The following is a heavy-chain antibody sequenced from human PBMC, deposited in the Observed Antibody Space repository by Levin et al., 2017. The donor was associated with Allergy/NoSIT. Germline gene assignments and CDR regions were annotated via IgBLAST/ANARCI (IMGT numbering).Heavy chain of an antibody. CDR1: GFTFSDFW. CDR3: VRDGRSGWHFDY. D-gene: IGHD3-3*01. J-gene: IGHJ4*02. V-gene: IGHV3-7*03. CDR2: IKQDGRQT. Sequence: QPGGSLRLSCAASGFTFSDFWMSWVRQTPGKGLEWVANIKQDGRQTYYVDSVKGRFTISRDNADKSLDLQMTSLRAEDSAVYYCVRDGRSGWHFDYWGQGALVTVSS.